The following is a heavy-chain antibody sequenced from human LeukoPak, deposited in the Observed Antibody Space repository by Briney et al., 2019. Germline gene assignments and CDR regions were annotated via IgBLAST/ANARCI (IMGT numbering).Heavy chain of an antibody. D-gene: IGHD6-19*01. J-gene: IGHJ4*02. V-gene: IGHV3-43D*03. Sequence: GGSLRLSCAASGFTFDDYAMHWVRQAPGKGLEWVSLISWDGGSTYYADSVKGRFTISRDNSKNSLYLQMNSLRAEDTALYYCAKDPLAVAGYYFDYWGQGTLVTVSS. CDR3: AKDPLAVAGYYFDY. CDR1: GFTFDDYA. CDR2: ISWDGGST.